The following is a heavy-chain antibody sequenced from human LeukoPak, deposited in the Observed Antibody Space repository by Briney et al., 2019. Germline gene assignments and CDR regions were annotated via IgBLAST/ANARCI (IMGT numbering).Heavy chain of an antibody. V-gene: IGHV1-18*01. Sequence: ASVKVSCKASGYTFTSYGISWVRQAPGQGLEWMGWISAYNGNTNYAQKLQGRVTMTTDTSTSTAYMELRSLRSDDTAVYYCARDPIYYYDSSGYSGMDVWGQGTTVTVSS. CDR2: ISAYNGNT. D-gene: IGHD3-22*01. J-gene: IGHJ6*02. CDR3: ARDPIYYYDSSGYSGMDV. CDR1: GYTFTSYG.